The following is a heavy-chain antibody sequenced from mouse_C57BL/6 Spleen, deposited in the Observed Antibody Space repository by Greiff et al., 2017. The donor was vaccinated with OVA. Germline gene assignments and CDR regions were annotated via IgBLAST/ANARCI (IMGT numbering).Heavy chain of an antibody. D-gene: IGHD1-1*01. Sequence: EVQLVESGAELVKPGASVKLSCTASGFNIKDYYMHWVKQRTEQGLEWIGRIDPEDGETKYAPKFQGKATITADTSSNTAYLQLSSLTSEDTAVDYCDRDYYGSSPFDYWGQGTTRTVSS. CDR1: GFNIKDYY. V-gene: IGHV14-2*01. CDR2: IDPEDGET. CDR3: DRDYYGSSPFDY. J-gene: IGHJ2*01.